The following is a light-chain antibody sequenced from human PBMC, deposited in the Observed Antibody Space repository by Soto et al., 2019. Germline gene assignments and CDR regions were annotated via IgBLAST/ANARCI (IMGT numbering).Light chain of an antibody. CDR3: QAWATGIHI. Sequence: QPVLTQSPSASASLGASVKLTCTLSSRHNTNAIAWHQQQPKKGPRFLMKVNSDGSHFKGDWIPDRLSGSSSGAERYLTISSLQSEDEADYYCQAWATGIHIFGGGTKLTVL. J-gene: IGLJ2*01. V-gene: IGLV4-69*01. CDR2: VNSDGSH. CDR1: SRHNTNA.